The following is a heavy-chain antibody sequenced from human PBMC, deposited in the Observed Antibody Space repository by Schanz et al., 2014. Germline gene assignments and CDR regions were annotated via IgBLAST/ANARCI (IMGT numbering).Heavy chain of an antibody. V-gene: IGHV3-23*04. CDR3: AKDHPSSGWPAFDV. D-gene: IGHD6-19*01. CDR2: ISGSGGST. CDR1: GFTFSSYW. Sequence: EVQLVESGGGLVQPGGSLRLSCAASGFTFSSYWMHWVRQAPGKGLVWVSAISGSGGSTVYADSVKGRFTISRDNSKNTLYLQMNSLRADDSAIYYCAKDHPSSGWPAFDVWGQGTQVTVSS. J-gene: IGHJ4*02.